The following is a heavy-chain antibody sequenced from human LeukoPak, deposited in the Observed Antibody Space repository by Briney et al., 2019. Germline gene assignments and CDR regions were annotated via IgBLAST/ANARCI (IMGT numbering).Heavy chain of an antibody. CDR1: GFTFSSYG. J-gene: IGHJ4*02. V-gene: IGHV3-30*18. D-gene: IGHD5-24*01. CDR3: AKGKDGFNYEDY. Sequence: GGSLRLSCAASGFTFSSYGMHWVRQPQGEGLEWVAVISYDGSKKSSAESVKGRFTISRDNSKNTLYLQLNTLRAEDTAVYYCAKGKDGFNYEDYWGQGTLVTVSS. CDR2: ISYDGSKK.